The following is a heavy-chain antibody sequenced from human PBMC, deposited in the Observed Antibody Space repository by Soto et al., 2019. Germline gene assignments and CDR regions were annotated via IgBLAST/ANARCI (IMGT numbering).Heavy chain of an antibody. J-gene: IGHJ4*02. Sequence: PGGSLRLSCAASGFTFSSYGMHWVRQAPGKGLEWVAVISYDGSNKYYADSVKGRFTISRDNSKNTLYLQMNSLRAEDTAVYYCAKVGDCSSTSCYFRSSPFDYWGQGTLVTVSS. D-gene: IGHD2-2*01. CDR2: ISYDGSNK. CDR3: AKVGDCSSTSCYFRSSPFDY. V-gene: IGHV3-30*18. CDR1: GFTFSSYG.